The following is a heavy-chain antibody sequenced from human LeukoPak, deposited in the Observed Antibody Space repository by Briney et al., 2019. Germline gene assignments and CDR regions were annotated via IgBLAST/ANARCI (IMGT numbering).Heavy chain of an antibody. CDR1: GDSVSSNSAA. Sequence: SQTLSLTCAISGDSVSSNSAAWNWIRQSPSRGLEWLGRTFYMSKWYNDYAVSVKSRISINPDTSKNQFSLHLNSVTPEDTAAYYCARGRAVGGYDPHFDFWGQGTLVTVSS. CDR3: ARGRAVGGYDPHFDF. J-gene: IGHJ4*02. CDR2: TFYMSKWYN. D-gene: IGHD5-12*01. V-gene: IGHV6-1*01.